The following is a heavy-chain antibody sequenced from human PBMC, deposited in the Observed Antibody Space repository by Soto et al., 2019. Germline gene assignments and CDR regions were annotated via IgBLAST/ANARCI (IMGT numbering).Heavy chain of an antibody. V-gene: IGHV1-69*13. J-gene: IGHJ6*02. CDR3: ARVRCFNGLCHTADYGMDV. Sequence: SVKVSCKASGGVFRSYGINWVRQAPGQGLEWMGGIIPISGTTNYAQKFQGRVAITADESTDTVYMELSRLRSEDTAVYFCARVRCFNGLCHTADYGMDVWGQGTTVTVSS. CDR1: GGVFRSYG. D-gene: IGHD2-8*01. CDR2: IIPISGTT.